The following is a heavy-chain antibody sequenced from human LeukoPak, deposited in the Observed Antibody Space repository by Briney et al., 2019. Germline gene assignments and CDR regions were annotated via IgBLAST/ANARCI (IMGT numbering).Heavy chain of an antibody. CDR1: EFTFSTYW. Sequence: PPGGSLRLSCAASEFTFSTYWVSWVRQARGKGLGWVANIKQDGSEKNYVDSVKGRFTISRDNAKNSLYLQMNSLRAEDTAVYYCARDQIPIVGATHWFDPWGQGTLVTVSS. CDR3: ARDQIPIVGATHWFDP. J-gene: IGHJ5*02. V-gene: IGHV3-7*01. CDR2: IKQDGSEK. D-gene: IGHD1-26*01.